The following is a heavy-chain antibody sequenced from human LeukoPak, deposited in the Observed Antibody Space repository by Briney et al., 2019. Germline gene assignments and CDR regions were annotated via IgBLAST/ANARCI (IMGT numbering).Heavy chain of an antibody. J-gene: IGHJ6*03. CDR1: GGSISGTSYY. D-gene: IGHD5-12*01. CDR2: IHYSGST. Sequence: SSETLSLTCTVSGGSISGTSYYWSWIRQPPGKGLEWIGCIHYSGSTKYNPSLKSRVTISVDTSKKQLSLKVGSVTAADTALYYCARGGGGYEYYHFFHMDVWGKGTAVTISS. CDR3: ARGGGGYEYYHFFHMDV. V-gene: IGHV4-61*01.